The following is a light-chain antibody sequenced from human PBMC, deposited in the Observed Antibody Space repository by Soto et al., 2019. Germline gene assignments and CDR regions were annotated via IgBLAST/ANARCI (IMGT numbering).Light chain of an antibody. V-gene: IGKV3-15*01. CDR3: QQYNVWPFT. CDR2: ATS. Sequence: EIVMTQSPATLSVSPGERATLSCRASQSVSSNLARYQQKPGQTPNLLIYATSTRATGIPARFSGSGSGTEFTLTISILHAEDFAVYYCQQYNVWPFTFGGGTKVEFK. CDR1: QSVSSN. J-gene: IGKJ4*01.